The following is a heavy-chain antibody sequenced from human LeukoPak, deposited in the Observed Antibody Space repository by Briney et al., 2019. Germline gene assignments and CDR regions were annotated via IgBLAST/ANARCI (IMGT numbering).Heavy chain of an antibody. Sequence: PGGSLRLSCAASGFTFSSYEMNWVRQAPGKGLEWVSYISSSGSTIYNADSVKGRFTISRDNAKNSLYLQMNSLRAEDTAVYYCASLYQYYYDSSGYSDYWGQGTLVTVSS. V-gene: IGHV3-48*03. CDR1: GFTFSSYE. J-gene: IGHJ4*02. CDR3: ASLYQYYYDSSGYSDY. D-gene: IGHD3-22*01. CDR2: ISSSGSTI.